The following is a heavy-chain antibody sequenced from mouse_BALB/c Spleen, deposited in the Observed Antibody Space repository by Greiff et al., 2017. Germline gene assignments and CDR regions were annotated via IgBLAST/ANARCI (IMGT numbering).Heavy chain of an antibody. Sequence: EVKLMESGPGLVKPSQSLSLTCTVTGYSITSYYAWNWIRQFPGNKLEWMGYISYSGSTSYNPSLKSRISITRDTSKNQFFLQLNSVTTEDTATYYCARGGNYDWYFDVWGAGTTVTVSS. J-gene: IGHJ1*01. V-gene: IGHV3-2*02. CDR2: ISYSGST. CDR3: ARGGNYDWYFDV. D-gene: IGHD2-1*01. CDR1: GYSITSYYA.